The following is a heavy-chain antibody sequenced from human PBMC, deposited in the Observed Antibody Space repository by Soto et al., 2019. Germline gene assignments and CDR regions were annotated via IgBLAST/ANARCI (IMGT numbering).Heavy chain of an antibody. J-gene: IGHJ5*02. CDR1: GGSISNGNYY. CDR2: IYYIGTT. Sequence: QVQLQESGPGLVKPSQTLSLTCTVSGGSISNGNYYWSWIRQLPGKGLEWIGNIYYIGTTSYNPSLKSRVTMSIDTAKNQFSLKLRSVVAADTAMYYCAKNETTRPWFAPCGQGTLVTVSA. CDR3: AKNETTRPWFAP. V-gene: IGHV4-31*03.